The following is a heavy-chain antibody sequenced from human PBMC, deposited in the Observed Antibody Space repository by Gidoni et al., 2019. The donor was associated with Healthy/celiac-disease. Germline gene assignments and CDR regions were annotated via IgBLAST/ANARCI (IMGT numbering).Heavy chain of an antibody. CDR3: ARDGLYYDFWSGYYQGVDAFDI. J-gene: IGHJ3*02. CDR2: IYTSGST. CDR1: GGSISSYY. D-gene: IGHD3-3*01. V-gene: IGHV4-4*07. Sequence: QVQLQESGPGLVKPSETLSLTCTVSGGSISSYYWSWIRQPAGKGLEWIGRIYTSGSTNYNPSLKSRVTMSVDTSKNQFSLKLSSVTAADTAVYYCARDGLYYDFWSGYYQGVDAFDIWGQGTMVTVSS.